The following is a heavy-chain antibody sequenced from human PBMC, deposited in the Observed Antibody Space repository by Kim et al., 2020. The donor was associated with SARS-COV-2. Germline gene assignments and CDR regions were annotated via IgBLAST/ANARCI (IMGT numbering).Heavy chain of an antibody. Sequence: GGRTYYADSVKGRFTISSDNSKNTLYLQMNGLRAEDTAVYYCARDTLPNYWGQGTLVTVSS. J-gene: IGHJ4*02. CDR3: ARDTLPNY. V-gene: IGHV3-53*01. CDR2: GGRT.